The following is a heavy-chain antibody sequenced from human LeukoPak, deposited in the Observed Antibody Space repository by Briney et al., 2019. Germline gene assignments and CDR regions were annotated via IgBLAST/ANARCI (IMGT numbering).Heavy chain of an antibody. CDR3: ARRTPYSSSWYWYFDL. V-gene: IGHV4-59*08. J-gene: IGHJ2*01. D-gene: IGHD6-13*01. Sequence: PSETLSLTCTVSGGSISSYHWSWIRQPPGKGLEWIGYIYYSGSTNYNPSLKSRVTISVDTSKNQFSLKLSSVTAADTAVYYCARRTPYSSSWYWYFDLWGRGTLVTVSS. CDR1: GGSISSYH. CDR2: IYYSGST.